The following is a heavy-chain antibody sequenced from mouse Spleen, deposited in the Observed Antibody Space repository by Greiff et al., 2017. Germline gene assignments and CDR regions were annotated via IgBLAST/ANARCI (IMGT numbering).Heavy chain of an antibody. D-gene: IGHD1-1*02. CDR3: AREGLWRYYFDY. V-gene: IGHV5-16*01. CDR2: INYDGSST. J-gene: IGHJ2*01. Sequence: DVRLVESEGGLVQPGSSMKLSCTASGFTFSDYYMAWVRQVPEKGLEWVANINYDGSSTYYLDSLKSRFIISRDNAKNILYLQMSSLKSEDTATYYCAREGLWRYYFDYWGQGTTLTVSS. CDR1: GFTFSDYY.